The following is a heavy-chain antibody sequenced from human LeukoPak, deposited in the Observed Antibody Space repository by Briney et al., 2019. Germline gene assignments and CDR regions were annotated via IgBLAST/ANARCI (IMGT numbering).Heavy chain of an antibody. CDR2: ISYDGSNK. V-gene: IGHV3-30-3*01. J-gene: IGHJ6*02. CDR1: GFTFSSYA. D-gene: IGHD2-15*01. Sequence: PGGSLRLSCAASGFTFSSYAMHWVRQAPGKGLEWVAVISYDGSNKYYADSVKGRFTISRDNSKNTLYLQMNSLRAEDTAVYYCARGYCSGGSCYRQDTYYYYGMDVWGQGTTVTVSS. CDR3: ARGYCSGGSCYRQDTYYYYGMDV.